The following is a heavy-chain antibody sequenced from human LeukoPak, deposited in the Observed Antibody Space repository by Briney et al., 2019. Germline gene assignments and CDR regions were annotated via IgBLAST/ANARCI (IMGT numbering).Heavy chain of an antibody. CDR3: ARSETIAVAAHFDY. CDR1: GYTFTSYY. J-gene: IGHJ4*02. Sequence: GASVKVSCKASGYTFTSYYMHWVRQAPGQGLEWMGIINPSGGSTNYAQKFQGRVTITADKSTSTAYMELSSLRSEDTAVYYCARSETIAVAAHFDYWGQGTLVTVSS. V-gene: IGHV1-46*01. D-gene: IGHD6-19*01. CDR2: INPSGGST.